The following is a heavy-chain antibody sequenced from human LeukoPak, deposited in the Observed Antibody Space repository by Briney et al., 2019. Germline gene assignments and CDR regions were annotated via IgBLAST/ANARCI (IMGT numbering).Heavy chain of an antibody. J-gene: IGHJ5*02. Sequence: SETLSLTCTVSGGSISGYYWSWIRQPPGKGLEWIAYIYYSGSTKYNPSLKSRVTISVDTSRDQFSLKLSSVTAADTAVYYCARHGGSSSSRSSFDPWGQGTLVTASS. CDR1: GGSISGYY. CDR3: ARHGGSSSSRSSFDP. D-gene: IGHD1-26*01. V-gene: IGHV4-59*08. CDR2: IYYSGST.